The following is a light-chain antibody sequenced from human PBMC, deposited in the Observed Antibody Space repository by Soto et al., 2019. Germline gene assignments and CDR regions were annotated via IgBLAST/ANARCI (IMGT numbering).Light chain of an antibody. V-gene: IGKV3-20*01. Sequence: EIVLTQSPGTLSLSPGEIATLSCRASHSIYINSLAWYQHKRGQAPRLLIYAATVRATAVPDRFNGSGSGTDFALTISRLEPADSAMYYCQQYGDSPFACGPGTKLDVK. CDR3: QQYGDSPFA. CDR2: AAT. J-gene: IGKJ3*01. CDR1: HSIYINS.